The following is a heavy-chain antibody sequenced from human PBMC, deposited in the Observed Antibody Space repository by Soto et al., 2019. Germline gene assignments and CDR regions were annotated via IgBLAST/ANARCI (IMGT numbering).Heavy chain of an antibody. Sequence: GGSLRLSCAVSGFTFNSYAMNWVRQAPGKGLEWVSSISGSGRTTYYADAVKGRFTISRDNSKNTLFPQMNSLRSEDTAVYYCAKGVTTIVATGSWFDHWGQGTLVTVSS. D-gene: IGHD5-12*01. CDR1: GFTFNSYA. CDR3: AKGVTTIVATGSWFDH. J-gene: IGHJ5*02. V-gene: IGHV3-23*01. CDR2: ISGSGRTT.